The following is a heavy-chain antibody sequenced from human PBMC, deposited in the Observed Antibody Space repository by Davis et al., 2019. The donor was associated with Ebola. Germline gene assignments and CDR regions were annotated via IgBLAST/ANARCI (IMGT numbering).Heavy chain of an antibody. D-gene: IGHD6-6*01. CDR1: GFTFSSNW. J-gene: IGHJ4*02. CDR3: ARGDDGPYSSSSGDYFDY. CDR2: IKQDGSEK. Sequence: GESLKISCVVSGFTFSSNWMSWVRQAPGKGLEWVANIKQDGSEKYYVDSVKGRFTISRDNAKNSLYLQMNSLRAEDTAVYYCARGDDGPYSSSSGDYFDYWGQGTLVTVSS. V-gene: IGHV3-7*01.